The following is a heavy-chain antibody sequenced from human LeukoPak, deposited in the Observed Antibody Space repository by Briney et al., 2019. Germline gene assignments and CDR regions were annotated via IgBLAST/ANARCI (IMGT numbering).Heavy chain of an antibody. CDR2: IKPNSGGT. Sequence: ASVKVSCETSGYTFPDYYIHWMRQAPGQGLEWMGQIKPNSGGTKYAQKFQGKVTLTRDTSISTAYMELSRLTFDDTAMYYCVRGGTTEVAIFGVVRYKYWGQGTLVTVSS. V-gene: IGHV1-2*06. CDR3: VRGGTTEVAIFGVVRYKY. D-gene: IGHD3-3*01. CDR1: GYTFPDYY. J-gene: IGHJ4*02.